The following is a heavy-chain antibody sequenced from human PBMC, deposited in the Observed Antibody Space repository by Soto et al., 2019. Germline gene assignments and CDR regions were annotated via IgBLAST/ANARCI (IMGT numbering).Heavy chain of an antibody. CDR3: ARDRIVLVPAVNYYYYGMDV. CDR2: ISAYNGNT. V-gene: IGHV1-18*01. J-gene: IGHJ6*02. CDR1: GYTFTSYG. D-gene: IGHD2-2*01. Sequence: ASVKVSCKASGYTFTSYGISWVRRAPGQGLEWMGWISAYNGNTSYAQKLQGRVTMTTDTSTSTAYMELRSLRSDDTAVYYCARDRIVLVPAVNYYYYGMDVWGQGTTVTVS.